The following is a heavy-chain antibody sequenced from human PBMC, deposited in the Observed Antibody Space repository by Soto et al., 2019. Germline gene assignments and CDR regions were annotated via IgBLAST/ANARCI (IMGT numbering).Heavy chain of an antibody. CDR3: ARDPRGSRDWYFDL. J-gene: IGHJ2*01. CDR2: IYHSGST. Sequence: SETLSLTCAVSGGSISSSNWWSWVRQPPGKGLEWIGEIYHSGSTNYNPSLKSRVTISVDKSKNQFSLKLSSVTAADTAVYYCARDPRGSRDWYFDLWGRGTLVTVSS. V-gene: IGHV4-4*02. D-gene: IGHD3-10*01. CDR1: GGSISSSNW.